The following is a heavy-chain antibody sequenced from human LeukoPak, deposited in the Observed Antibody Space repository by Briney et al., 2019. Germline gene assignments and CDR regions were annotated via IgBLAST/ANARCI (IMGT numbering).Heavy chain of an antibody. D-gene: IGHD2-15*01. CDR3: ARVGYCSGGSCPRTYCHYYYMDV. Sequence: ASVKVSCKASGYTFPNYGISWVRQAPGQGLEWMGWISAYTVNTNYAQKFQGRVTMATDVSTTTAYMELRSLRSDDTAVYYCARVGYCSGGSCPRTYCHYYYMDVWGKGTTVTVSS. CDR1: GYTFPNYG. V-gene: IGHV1-18*01. CDR2: ISAYTVNT. J-gene: IGHJ6*03.